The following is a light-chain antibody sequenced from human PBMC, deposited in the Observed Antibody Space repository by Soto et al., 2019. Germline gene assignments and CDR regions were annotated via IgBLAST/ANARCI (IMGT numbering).Light chain of an antibody. Sequence: DIVLTQSPDSLAVSLGERATINCESSQSVLYSSNNKNYLAWYQQKPGQPPKLLIYWASTRESGVPDRFSGSGSGTDFTLTIRSLQAEDVAVYYCQQYYRPWTFGQGTKVEIK. CDR1: QSVLYSSNNKNY. CDR3: QQYYRPWT. V-gene: IGKV4-1*01. J-gene: IGKJ1*01. CDR2: WAS.